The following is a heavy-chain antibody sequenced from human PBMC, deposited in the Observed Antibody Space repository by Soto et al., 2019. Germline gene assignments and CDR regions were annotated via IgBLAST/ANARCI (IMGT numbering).Heavy chain of an antibody. CDR1: GGSIRSGDYX. D-gene: IGHD2-15*01. Sequence: TLSLACTVSGGSIRSGDYXWSFIRQPPGKGLEWIGYIYYSGSTYYNPSLKSRVTISVDTSKNQFSLKLSSVTSADTAVYYCARAAAYYGMDVWGQGTTVTVSS. CDR3: ARAAAYYGMDV. CDR2: IYYSGST. J-gene: IGHJ6*02. V-gene: IGHV4-30-4*01.